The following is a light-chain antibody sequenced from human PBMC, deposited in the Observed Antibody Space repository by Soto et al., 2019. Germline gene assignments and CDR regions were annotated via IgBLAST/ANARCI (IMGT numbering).Light chain of an antibody. CDR2: DAS. Sequence: EIVLTQSPATLSLSPGERATLSCRASQSVNRYLAWYKQKAGQAPRLLIYDASNRATGVPARFSGSGSGTDFTLTISSLEPEDLAVYYCQQRSNWPPITFGQGTRLEIK. CDR3: QQRSNWPPIT. J-gene: IGKJ5*01. V-gene: IGKV3-11*01. CDR1: QSVNRY.